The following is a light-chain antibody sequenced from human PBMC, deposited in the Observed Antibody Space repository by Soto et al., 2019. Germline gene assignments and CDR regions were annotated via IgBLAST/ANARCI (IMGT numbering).Light chain of an antibody. V-gene: IGLV2-14*01. CDR2: DVR. CDR3: ASYTTSSTYV. CDR1: SSDVGGYSY. Sequence: QSVLTQPASVSGSPGQSIAISCTGTSSDVGGYSYVSWYQQQPGKAPKLVISDVRNRPSGVSDRCSGSKSGNTASLTISGLQTEDEADYYCASYTTSSTYVFGTGTKLTVL. J-gene: IGLJ1*01.